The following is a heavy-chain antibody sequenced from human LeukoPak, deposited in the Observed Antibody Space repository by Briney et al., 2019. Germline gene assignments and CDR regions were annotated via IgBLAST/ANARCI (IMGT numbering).Heavy chain of an antibody. CDR1: GFTFSSYA. D-gene: IGHD4-17*01. V-gene: IGHV3-30*14. Sequence: GGSLRLSCAASGFTFSSYALHWVRQAPGTGLEWVAVIYYMMSVKYYADSVQGRFTISRDNSKNTLYLQMIGLRAEDTAVYYCARDDLDDYGAYNPDYWGQGTLVTVSS. CDR3: ARDDLDDYGAYNPDY. J-gene: IGHJ4*02. CDR2: IYYMMSVK.